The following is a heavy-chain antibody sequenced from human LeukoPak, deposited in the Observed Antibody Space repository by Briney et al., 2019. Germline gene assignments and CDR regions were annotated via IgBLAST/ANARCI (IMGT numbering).Heavy chain of an antibody. D-gene: IGHD6-19*01. J-gene: IGHJ4*02. CDR3: ARSKRRLYYFDY. CDR2: IIPILGIA. V-gene: IGHV1-69*04. CDR1: GGTFSSYA. Sequence: GASVKVSCKASGGTFSSYAISWVRQAPGQGLEWMGRIIPILGIANYAQKFQGRVTITADKSTSTAYMELSSLRSEDTAVYYCARSKRRLYYFDYWGQGTLVTVSS.